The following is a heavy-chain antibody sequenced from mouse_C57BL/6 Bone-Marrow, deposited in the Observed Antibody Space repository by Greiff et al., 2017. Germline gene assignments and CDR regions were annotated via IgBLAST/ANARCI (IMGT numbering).Heavy chain of an antibody. J-gene: IGHJ3*01. D-gene: IGHD4-1*01. V-gene: IGHV1-69*01. CDR3: VLRLGRGWFAY. Sequence: QVQLQQPGAELVMPGASVKLSCKASGYTFTSYWMQWVKQRPGQGLEWIGEIDPSDSYTNYNQKFKGTSTLTVDKSSSAAYMQLSILPSDDSDVYYCVLRLGRGWFAYWGQGTLVTVSA. CDR1: GYTFTSYW. CDR2: IDPSDSYT.